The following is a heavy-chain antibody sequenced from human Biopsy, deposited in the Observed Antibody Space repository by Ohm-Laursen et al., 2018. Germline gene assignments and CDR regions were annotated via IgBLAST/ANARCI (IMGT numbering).Heavy chain of an antibody. CDR3: ARDLTWGSYFDS. CDR2: ISGIGDTT. Sequence: SLRLSCSASGFAFSDYYMSWIRQAPGRRLEWVSHISGIGDTTYYADSVKGRFTISRDNSKNSLYLQMNSLRAEDTAVYYCARDLTWGSYFDSWGQGSLVTVSS. CDR1: GFAFSDYY. J-gene: IGHJ4*02. V-gene: IGHV3-11*01. D-gene: IGHD3-16*01.